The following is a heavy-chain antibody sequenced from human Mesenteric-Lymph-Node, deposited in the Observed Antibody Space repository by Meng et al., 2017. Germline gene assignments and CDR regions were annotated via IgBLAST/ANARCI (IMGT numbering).Heavy chain of an antibody. V-gene: IGHV3-7*01. Sequence: GESLKISCAASGFTFSSYWMSWVRQAPGKGLEWVANIKQDGSEKYYVDSVKGRFNISRDNAKNSLYLQMNSLRAEDTAVYYCARDSRVRNAYYNWNYLGVDYYYYGMDVWGQGTTVTVSS. CDR1: GFTFSSYW. CDR3: ARDSRVRNAYYNWNYLGVDYYYYGMDV. J-gene: IGHJ6*02. CDR2: IKQDGSEK. D-gene: IGHD1-7*01.